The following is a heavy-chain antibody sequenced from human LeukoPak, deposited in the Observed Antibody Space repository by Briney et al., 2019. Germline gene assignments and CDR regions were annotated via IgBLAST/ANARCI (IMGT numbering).Heavy chain of an antibody. CDR2: IYYSGST. V-gene: IGHV4-39*07. Sequence: SETLSLTCTASGGSISSSSYYWGWIRQPPGKGLEWIGSIYYSGSTYYNPSLKSRVTISVDTSKNQFSLKLSSVTAADTAVYYCARGFAAPLGYWGQGTLVTVSS. CDR3: ARGFAAPLGY. J-gene: IGHJ4*02. D-gene: IGHD6-13*01. CDR1: GGSISSSSYY.